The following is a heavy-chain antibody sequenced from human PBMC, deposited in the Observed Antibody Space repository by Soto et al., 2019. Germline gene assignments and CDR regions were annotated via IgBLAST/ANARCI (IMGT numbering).Heavy chain of an antibody. V-gene: IGHV3-23*01. CDR1: GFTFSSYA. Sequence: EVQLLESGGGLVQPGGSLRLSCAASGFTFSSYAMDWVRQAPGKGLEWVSVISGSGGSTYYADAVKGRFTISRDNSKXXXXXXXXXXXXXXTAVXXXXXXXVGWYFDLWGRGTLVTVSS. CDR3: XXXXVGWYFDL. D-gene: IGHD1-26*01. J-gene: IGHJ2*01. CDR2: ISGSGGST.